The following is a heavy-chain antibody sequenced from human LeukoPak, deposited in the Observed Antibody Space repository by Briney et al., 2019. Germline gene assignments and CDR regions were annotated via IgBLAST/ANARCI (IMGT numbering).Heavy chain of an antibody. J-gene: IGHJ5*02. CDR2: ISSSGSTI. V-gene: IGHV3-48*03. Sequence: GGSLRLSCAASGFTFSSYEMNWVRQAPGKGLEWVSYISSSGSTIYYADSVKGRFTISRDNAKNSLYLQMNSLRAELTAVYYCASSDWGSPEPHNWFDPWGQGTLVTVSS. CDR1: GFTFSSYE. D-gene: IGHD2-21*02. CDR3: ASSDWGSPEPHNWFDP.